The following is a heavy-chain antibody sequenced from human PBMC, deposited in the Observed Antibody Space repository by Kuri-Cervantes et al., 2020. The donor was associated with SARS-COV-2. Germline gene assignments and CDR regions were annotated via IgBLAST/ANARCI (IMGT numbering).Heavy chain of an antibody. CDR3: ARLGGYIEH. D-gene: IGHD5-12*01. Sequence: GESLKISCAASGFTFSSYAMHWVRQAPGKGLEWVAVISYDGSNKYYADSVKGRFTISRDNSKNTLYLQMNSLRAEDTAVYYCARLGGYIEHWGQGTLVTVSS. J-gene: IGHJ5*02. CDR2: ISYDGSNK. V-gene: IGHV3-30-3*01. CDR1: GFTFSSYA.